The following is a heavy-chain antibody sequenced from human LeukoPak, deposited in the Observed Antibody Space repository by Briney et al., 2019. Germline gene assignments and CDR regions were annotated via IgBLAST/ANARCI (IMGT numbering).Heavy chain of an antibody. D-gene: IGHD1-26*01. CDR3: ARHIYSGSYSRWFDP. CDR1: GGSISSSSDY. V-gene: IGHV4-39*01. J-gene: IGHJ5*02. CDR2: IYYSGST. Sequence: SETLSLTCTVSGGSISSSSDYWAWIRQPPGKGLEWIGSIYYSGSTYYNSSLKSRVTVSVDTSKNQFSLKLSSVTAADTAVYYCARHIYSGSYSRWFDPWGQGTLATVSS.